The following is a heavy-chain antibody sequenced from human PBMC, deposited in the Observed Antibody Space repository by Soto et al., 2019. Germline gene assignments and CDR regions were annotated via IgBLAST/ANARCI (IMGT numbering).Heavy chain of an antibody. CDR3: ARDPQGYGSGDYYYYYGMDV. Sequence: QVQLQESGPGLVKPSETLSLTCTVSGGSISSYYWSWIRQPAGKGLEWIGRIYTSGSTNYNPSLKSRVTMSVDTSKNQFSLKLSSVTAADTAVYYCARDPQGYGSGDYYYYYGMDVWGQGTTVTVSS. D-gene: IGHD3-10*01. CDR2: IYTSGST. CDR1: GGSISSYY. J-gene: IGHJ6*02. V-gene: IGHV4-4*07.